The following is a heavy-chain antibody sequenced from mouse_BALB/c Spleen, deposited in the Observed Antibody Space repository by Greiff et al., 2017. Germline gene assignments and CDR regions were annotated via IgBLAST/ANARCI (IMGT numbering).Heavy chain of an antibody. CDR2: INPGSGGT. Sequence: VQLQQSGAELVRPGASVKVSCKASGYAFTNYLIEWVKQRPGQGLEWIGVINPGSGGTNYKEKFKGKATLTADKSSSTAYLQLSSLTSDDSAVYFCARGRATWFAYWGQGTLVTVSA. CDR1: GYAFTNYL. CDR3: ARGRATWFAY. D-gene: IGHD1-1*01. V-gene: IGHV1-54*01. J-gene: IGHJ3*01.